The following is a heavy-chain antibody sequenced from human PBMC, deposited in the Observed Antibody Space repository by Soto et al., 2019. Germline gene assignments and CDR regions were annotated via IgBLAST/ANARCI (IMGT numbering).Heavy chain of an antibody. CDR2: IIPLFGTT. V-gene: IGHV1-69*13. CDR1: GGTFRSYA. D-gene: IGHD3-16*02. Sequence: WASVKVSCKASGGTFRSYAISWVRQAPGQGPEWMGGIIPLFGTTNYATKFQGRVTITADESATTAYMELGSLRSEDTAVSYCASNNRASYHFDYWGQGTQVTVSS. CDR3: ASNNRASYHFDY. J-gene: IGHJ4*02.